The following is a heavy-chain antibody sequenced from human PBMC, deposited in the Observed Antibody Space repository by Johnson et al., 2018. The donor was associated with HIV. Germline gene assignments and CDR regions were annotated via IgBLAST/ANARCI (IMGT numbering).Heavy chain of an antibody. J-gene: IGHJ3*02. D-gene: IGHD6-19*01. CDR1: GFTFSSYA. V-gene: IGHV3-30-3*01. CDR3: ASRSEQWLGAFDI. Sequence: LVESGGGVVQPGRSLRLSCAASGFTFSSYAMHWVRQAPGKGLEWVALISYDGSNKYHADSVKGRFTISRDNSKNTLYLQMNSLRAEDRAVYYCASRSEQWLGAFDIWGQGTVVTVSS. CDR2: ISYDGSNK.